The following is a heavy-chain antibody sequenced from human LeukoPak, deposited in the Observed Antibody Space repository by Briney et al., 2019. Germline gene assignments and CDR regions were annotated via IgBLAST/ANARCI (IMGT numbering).Heavy chain of an antibody. D-gene: IGHD3-10*01. CDR3: AKDSVRYGYYYCVMDV. Sequence: DSVKGRFTISRDNAKNSLFLQMNTLRAEDTAIYYCAKDSVRYGYYYCVMDVWGQGTTVTVSS. J-gene: IGHJ6*02. V-gene: IGHV3-7*03.